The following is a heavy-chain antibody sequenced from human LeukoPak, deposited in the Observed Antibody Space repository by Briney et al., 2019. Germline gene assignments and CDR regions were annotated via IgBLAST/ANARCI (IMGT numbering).Heavy chain of an antibody. V-gene: IGHV3-7*01. D-gene: IGHD3-22*01. CDR2: LKQDGSEK. CDR1: GFTFSSYW. CDR3: ARENLASSGYYFGLEIDY. Sequence: GGSLRLSCAASGFTFSSYWMSWVRQAPGKGLEWAANLKQDGSEKYYVDSVKGRFTISRDNAKSSLYLQMNSLRAEDTAVYYCARENLASSGYYFGLEIDYWGQGTLVTVSS. J-gene: IGHJ4*02.